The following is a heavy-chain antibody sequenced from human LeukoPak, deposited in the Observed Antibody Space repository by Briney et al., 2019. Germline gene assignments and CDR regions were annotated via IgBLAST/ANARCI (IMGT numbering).Heavy chain of an antibody. J-gene: IGHJ4*02. CDR2: TSSSSTYI. D-gene: IGHD3-16*01. V-gene: IGHV3-21*01. CDR3: ATDRAWGGFDY. Sequence: GGSLRLSCAASGFTFSDYSMNWVRQAPGKGLEWVSSTSSSSTYIYYADSVKGRFTVSRDNAKNTLYLQMNSLRVEDTAVYYCATDRAWGGFDYWGLGALVTVSS. CDR1: GFTFSDYS.